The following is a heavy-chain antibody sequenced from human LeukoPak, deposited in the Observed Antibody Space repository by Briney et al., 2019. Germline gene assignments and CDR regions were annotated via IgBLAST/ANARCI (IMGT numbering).Heavy chain of an antibody. CDR3: AKDESSTSYSEGFDY. J-gene: IGHJ4*02. CDR1: GFTFSSYG. CDR2: IRYDGNTK. D-gene: IGHD2-2*01. V-gene: IGHV3-30*02. Sequence: PGGSLRLSCAASGFTFSSYGMHWVRQAPGKGLEWVAFIRYDGNTKYYVDSVKGPFTISRDNTKNTLYLQMNSLRAEDTAMYYCAKDESSTSYSEGFDYWGQGTLVTVSS.